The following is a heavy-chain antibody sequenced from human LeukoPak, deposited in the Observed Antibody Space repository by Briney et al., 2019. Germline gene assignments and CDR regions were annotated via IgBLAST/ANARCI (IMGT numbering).Heavy chain of an antibody. CDR1: GYTFTGYY. V-gene: IGHV1-2*02. Sequence: ASVKVSCKASGYTFTGYYMHWVRQAPGQGLEWMGWINPNSGGTNYAQKFQGRVTMTRDTSISTACMELSRLRSDDTAVYYCARMVPVRDGYNIIDYWGQGTLVTVSS. D-gene: IGHD5-24*01. CDR2: INPNSGGT. CDR3: ARMVPVRDGYNIIDY. J-gene: IGHJ4*02.